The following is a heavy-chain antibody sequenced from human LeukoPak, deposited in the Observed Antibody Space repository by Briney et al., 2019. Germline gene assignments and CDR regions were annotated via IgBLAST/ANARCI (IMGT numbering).Heavy chain of an antibody. D-gene: IGHD6-19*01. CDR3: ASRIAVAGTLHY. CDR1: GGSFSGYY. V-gene: IGHV4-34*01. Sequence: SETLSLTCAVYGGSFSGYYWSWIRQPPGKGLEWIGEINHSGSTNYNPSLKSRVTISVDTSKNQFSLKLSSVTAADTAVYYCASRIAVAGTLHYWGQGTLVTVSS. J-gene: IGHJ4*02. CDR2: INHSGST.